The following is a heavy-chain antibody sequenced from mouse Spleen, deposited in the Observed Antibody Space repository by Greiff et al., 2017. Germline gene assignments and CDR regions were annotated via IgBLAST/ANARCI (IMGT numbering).Heavy chain of an antibody. D-gene: IGHD1-1*01. J-gene: IGHJ3*01. CDR3: TIFIGFAY. CDR2: IDPKTGGT. CDR1: GYTFTDYE. V-gene: IGHV1-15*01. Sequence: QVQLQQSGAELVRPGASVTLSCKASGYTFTDYEMHWVKQTPVHGLEWIGAIDPKTGGTAYNQKFKGKAILTADKSSSTAYMELRSLTSEDSAVYYCTIFIGFAYWGQGTLVTVSA.